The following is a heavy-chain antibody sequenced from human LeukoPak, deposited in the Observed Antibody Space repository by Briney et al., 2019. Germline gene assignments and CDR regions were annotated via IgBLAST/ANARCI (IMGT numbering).Heavy chain of an antibody. CDR3: ARSPGISVTGVGDAFDI. D-gene: IGHD6-19*01. CDR1: GFTFSSYE. CDR2: IFRNGSTI. J-gene: IGHJ3*02. Sequence: PGGCLRLSCAASGFTFSSYEMNWVRQAPGKGLEWISYIFRNGSTIYHADSVKGRITISRDNAKNSLYLQMNSLSAEDTAVYYCARSPGISVTGVGDAFDIWGQGTMVTVSS. V-gene: IGHV3-48*03.